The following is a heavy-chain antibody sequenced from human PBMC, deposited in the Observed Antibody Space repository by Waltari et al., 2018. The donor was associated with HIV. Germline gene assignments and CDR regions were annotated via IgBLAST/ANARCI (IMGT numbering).Heavy chain of an antibody. CDR3: AKEGWQLLTFDY. V-gene: IGHV3-23*04. Sequence: EVNLVESGGGLVRPGGSLRLSCVASGFTVTTTGMAWVRQAPGKGLEWVSSIINSGRNTFYADSVKGRFIISRDKSENTLYLQMNSLRAEDTAIYFCAKEGWQLLTFDYWGQGALVTVSS. D-gene: IGHD1-1*01. CDR1: GFTVTTTG. CDR2: IINSGRNT. J-gene: IGHJ4*02.